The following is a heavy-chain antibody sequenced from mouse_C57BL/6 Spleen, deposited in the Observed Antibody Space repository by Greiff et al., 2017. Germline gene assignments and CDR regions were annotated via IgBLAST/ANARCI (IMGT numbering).Heavy chain of an antibody. V-gene: IGHV1-55*01. CDR1: GYTFTSYW. D-gene: IGHD2-3*01. CDR2: IYPGSGST. CDR3: ARCDGYYGYFDY. J-gene: IGHJ2*01. Sequence: VQLQQPGAELVKPGASVQMSCKASGYTFTSYWITWVKQRPGQGLEWIGDIYPGSGSTNYNEKFKSKATLTVDTSSSTAYMQLSSLTSEDSAVYYCARCDGYYGYFDYWGQGTTLTVSS.